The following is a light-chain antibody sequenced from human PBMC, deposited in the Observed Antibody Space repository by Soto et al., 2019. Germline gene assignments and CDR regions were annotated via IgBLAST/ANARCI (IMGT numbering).Light chain of an antibody. CDR2: SNN. J-gene: IGLJ2*01. CDR3: AAWDDSLNGVV. Sequence: QSVLTQPPSASGTPGQRVTISCSGSSSNIGSNTVNLYQQLPGTAPKLLIYSNNQRPSGVPDRFSGSKSGTSASLAISGLQSEDEADYYCAAWDDSLNGVVFGGGTKLTV. CDR1: SSNIGSNT. V-gene: IGLV1-44*01.